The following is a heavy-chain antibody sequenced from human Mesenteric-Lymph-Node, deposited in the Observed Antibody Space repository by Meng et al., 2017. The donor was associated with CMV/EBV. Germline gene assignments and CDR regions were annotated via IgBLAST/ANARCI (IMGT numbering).Heavy chain of an antibody. V-gene: IGHV3-30*02. CDR1: GFTFSSYA. CDR3: AKASYSGSYFP. CDR2: IRSDGSNQ. Sequence: GESLKISCAASGFTFSSYAMHWVRQAPGKGLEWVAFIRSDGSNQYYADSAKGRFTISRDNSKNTLYLQMNSLRAEDTAVYYCAKASYSGSYFPWGQGTLVTVSS. D-gene: IGHD1-26*01. J-gene: IGHJ5*02.